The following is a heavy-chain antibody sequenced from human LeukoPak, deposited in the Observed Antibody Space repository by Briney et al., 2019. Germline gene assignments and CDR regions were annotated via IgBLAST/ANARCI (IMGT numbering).Heavy chain of an antibody. CDR2: IYYSGST. V-gene: IGHV4-59*01. CDR3: AREGWYYYDSSGENAFDI. D-gene: IGHD3-22*01. Sequence: SETLSLTCTVSGGSISSYYWSWIRQPPGKGLEWMGYIYYSGSTNYNTSLKSRVTISVDTSKNQFSLKLSSVTAADTAVYYCAREGWYYYDSSGENAFDIWGQGTMVTVSS. CDR1: GGSISSYY. J-gene: IGHJ3*02.